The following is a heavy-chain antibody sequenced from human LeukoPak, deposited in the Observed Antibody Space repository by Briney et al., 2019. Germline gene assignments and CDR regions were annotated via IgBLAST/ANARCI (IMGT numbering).Heavy chain of an antibody. CDR2: ISSSSSYI. CDR3: AREGSWYAYWDY. D-gene: IGHD6-13*01. J-gene: IGHJ4*02. CDR1: GFTFSSYS. Sequence: GGSLRLPCAASGFTFSSYSMNWVRQAPGKGLEWVSSISSSSSYIYYADSVKGRSTIYRDNAKNSLYLQMNSLRAEDTAVYYCAREGSWYAYWDYWGQGTLVTVSS. V-gene: IGHV3-21*01.